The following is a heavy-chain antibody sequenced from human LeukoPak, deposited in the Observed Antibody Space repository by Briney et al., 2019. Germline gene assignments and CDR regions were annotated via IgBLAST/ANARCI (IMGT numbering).Heavy chain of an antibody. Sequence: PGRSLRLSCAASGFTFDDYAMHWVRQAPGKGLEWVSGISWNSGSIGYADSVKGRYTISRDNSKNTLYLQMNSLRAEDTAVYYCAKLGYSYGNFDYWGQGTLVTVSS. CDR2: ISWNSGSI. CDR1: GFTFDDYA. D-gene: IGHD5-18*01. V-gene: IGHV3-9*01. CDR3: AKLGYSYGNFDY. J-gene: IGHJ4*02.